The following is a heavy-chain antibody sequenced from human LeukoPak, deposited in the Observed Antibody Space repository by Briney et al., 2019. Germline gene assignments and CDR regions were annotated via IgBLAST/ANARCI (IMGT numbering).Heavy chain of an antibody. J-gene: IGHJ6*03. CDR3: AREGRYCGGGRCSYMDV. CDR1: GYSISSGYY. D-gene: IGHD2-15*01. CDR2: IYHSGSP. V-gene: IGHV4-38-2*02. Sequence: SETLSLTCTVSGYSISSGYYWDWIRQPPGKGLEWIGSIYHSGSPYYNSSLKSRVTISVDTSKNQFSLKLSSVTAADTAVYYCAREGRYCGGGRCSYMDVWGKGTTVTVSS.